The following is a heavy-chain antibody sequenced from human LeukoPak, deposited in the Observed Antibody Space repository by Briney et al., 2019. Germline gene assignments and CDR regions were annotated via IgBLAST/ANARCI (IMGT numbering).Heavy chain of an antibody. CDR1: GFTFSSHG. CDR2: IWYDGSDK. J-gene: IGHJ4*02. Sequence: GGSLRLSCAASGFTFSSHGIHWVRQAPGKGLEWVAVIWYDGSDKDYADSVKGRFTISRDNSKNTLYLQMNSLRVADTAVYYCAKDLCGGDCLPFDYGGQGTLVTVSS. D-gene: IGHD2-21*02. CDR3: AKDLCGGDCLPFDY. V-gene: IGHV3-33*06.